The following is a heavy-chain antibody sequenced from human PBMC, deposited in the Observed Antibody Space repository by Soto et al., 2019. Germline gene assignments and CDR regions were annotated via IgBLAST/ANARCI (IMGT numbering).Heavy chain of an antibody. J-gene: IGHJ6*02. D-gene: IGHD6-19*01. CDR1: GFTFSTYG. CDR3: AKHLIAVAGYLHGMDV. CDR2: ISHDGSNK. Sequence: GGSLRLSCAASGFTFSTYGMHWVRQAPGKGLEWVAVISHDGSNKYFADSVKGRFTISRDNSQNTLYLQMNSLRAEDTAVYYCAKHLIAVAGYLHGMDVWGQGTTVTVSS. V-gene: IGHV3-30*18.